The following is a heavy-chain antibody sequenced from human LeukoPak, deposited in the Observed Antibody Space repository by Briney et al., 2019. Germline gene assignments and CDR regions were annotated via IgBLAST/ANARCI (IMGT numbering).Heavy chain of an antibody. CDR3: ARDGEYCGGDCYSSAYFDD. Sequence: PGGSLGLSCAASGFTFSDYYMSWIRQAPGKGLEWVSYISSSGSTIYHADSVKGRFTISRDNAKNSLYLQMNSLRAEDTAVYYCARDGEYCGGDCYSSAYFDDWGQGTLVTVSS. J-gene: IGHJ4*02. V-gene: IGHV3-11*01. CDR2: ISSSGSTI. D-gene: IGHD2-21*02. CDR1: GFTFSDYY.